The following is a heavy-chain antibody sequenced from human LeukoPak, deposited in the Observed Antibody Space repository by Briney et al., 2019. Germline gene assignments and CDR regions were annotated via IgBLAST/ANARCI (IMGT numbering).Heavy chain of an antibody. CDR1: GGSISSYY. CDR3: ARRILAIDY. V-gene: IGHV4-59*08. J-gene: IGHJ4*02. D-gene: IGHD3-9*01. CDR2: TYYSGST. Sequence: SETLSHTCTVSGGSISSYYSSWIRQPPGKGLEWIGYTYYSGSTNYNPSLKSRVTISVDTSKNQFSLKLSSVTAADTAVYYCARRILAIDYWGQGTLVTVSS.